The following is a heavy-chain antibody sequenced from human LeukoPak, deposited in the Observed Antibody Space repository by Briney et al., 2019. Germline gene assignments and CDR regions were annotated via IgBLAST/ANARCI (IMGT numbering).Heavy chain of an antibody. D-gene: IGHD1-14*01. V-gene: IGHV4-30-4*01. CDR1: GGSISSGDYY. CDR2: IYYSGNT. J-gene: IGHJ5*02. Sequence: SETLSLTCTVSGGSISSGDYYWSWIRQPPGEGLEWIGYIYYSGNTYYNPSLKSRLTISVDTSENQFSLKLTSVTAADTAVYYCARDMTGAHWFDPWGQGTLVTVSS. CDR3: ARDMTGAHWFDP.